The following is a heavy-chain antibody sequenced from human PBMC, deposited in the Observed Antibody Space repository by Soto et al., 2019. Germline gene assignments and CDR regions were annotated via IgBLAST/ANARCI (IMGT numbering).Heavy chain of an antibody. D-gene: IGHD3-3*01. CDR1: GFTVSSNY. J-gene: IGHJ5*02. V-gene: IGHV3-53*01. CDR2: IYSGGST. CDR3: ARGAQYYDFWSGYYNNWFDP. Sequence: GGSLRLSCAASGFTVSSNYMSWVRQAPGKGLEWVSVIYSGGSTYYADSVKGRFTISRDNSKNTLYLQMNSLRAEDTAVYYCARGAQYYDFWSGYYNNWFDPWGQGTLVTVSS.